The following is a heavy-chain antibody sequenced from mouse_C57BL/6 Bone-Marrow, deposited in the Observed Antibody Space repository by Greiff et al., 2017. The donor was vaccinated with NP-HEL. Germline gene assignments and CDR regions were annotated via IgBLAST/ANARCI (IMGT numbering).Heavy chain of an antibody. J-gene: IGHJ3*01. CDR2: INPSTGGT. CDR3: ARDSIGFAY. CDR1: GYSFTSYY. V-gene: IGHV1-42*01. Sequence: VQLKESGPELVKPGASVKISCKASGYSFTSYYMNWVKQSPEKSLEWIGEINPSTGGTTYNQKFKAKATLTVDKSSSTAYMQLKSLTSEDSAVYYCARDSIGFAYWGQGTLVTVSA.